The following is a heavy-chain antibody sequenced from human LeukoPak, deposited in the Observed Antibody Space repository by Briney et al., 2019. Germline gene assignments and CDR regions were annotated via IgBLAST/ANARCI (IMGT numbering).Heavy chain of an antibody. CDR1: GFTFSSYA. D-gene: IGHD1-7*01. CDR3: AKDMNYVPETTALDY. CDR2: ISGSGGST. V-gene: IGHV3-23*01. Sequence: GGSLRLSCAASGFTFSSYAMSWVCQAPGKGLEWVSAISGSGGSTYYADSVKGRFTISRDNSKNTLYLQMNSLRAEDTAVYYCAKDMNYVPETTALDYWGQGTLVTVSS. J-gene: IGHJ4*02.